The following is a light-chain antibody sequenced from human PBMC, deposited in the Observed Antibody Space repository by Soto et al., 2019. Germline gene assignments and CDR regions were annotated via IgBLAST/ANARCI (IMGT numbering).Light chain of an antibody. CDR2: EVS. CDR1: SSDVGSYNL. Sequence: QSALTQPASVSGSPGQSITISCTGTSSDVGSYNLVSWYQQHPGKAPKLMIYEVSKRPSGVSNRFSGSKSGNTASLTISGLQAEDEADYYCCSYAGSSTFVFVGGTKVTVL. CDR3: CSYAGSSTFV. V-gene: IGLV2-23*02. J-gene: IGLJ2*01.